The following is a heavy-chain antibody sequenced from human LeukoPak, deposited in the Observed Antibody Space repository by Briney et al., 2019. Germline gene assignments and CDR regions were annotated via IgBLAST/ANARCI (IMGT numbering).Heavy chain of an antibody. CDR1: GGSFSGYY. CDR3: ARDTGSGSYYRHDFFDY. V-gene: IGHV4-34*01. Sequence: PSETLSLTCAVYGGSFSGYYWSWIRQPPGKGLEWIGEINHSGSTNYNPSLKSRVTISVDTSKNQFSLKLSSVTAADTAVYYCARDTGSGSYYRHDFFDYWGQGTLVTVSS. CDR2: INHSGST. D-gene: IGHD3-10*01. J-gene: IGHJ4*02.